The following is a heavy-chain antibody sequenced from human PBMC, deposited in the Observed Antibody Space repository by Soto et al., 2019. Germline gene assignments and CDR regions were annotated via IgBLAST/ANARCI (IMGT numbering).Heavy chain of an antibody. CDR2: IIPIFGTA. D-gene: IGHD1-1*01. CDR3: ARDRGGTTTPYYSDGMDV. Sequence: QVQLVQSGAEVKKPGSSVTVSCKASGGTFSSYAISWVRQAPGQGLEWMGGIIPIFGTANYAQKFQGRGTITADESTSTAYKELSSLRSGDTAGYYGARDRGGTTTPYYSDGMDVWGQGTTVTVSS. CDR1: GGTFSSYA. V-gene: IGHV1-69*12. J-gene: IGHJ6*02.